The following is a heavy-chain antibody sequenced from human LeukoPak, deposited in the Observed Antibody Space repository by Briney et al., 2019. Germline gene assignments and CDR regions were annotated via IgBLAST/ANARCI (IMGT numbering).Heavy chain of an antibody. D-gene: IGHD3-10*01. CDR3: ARDLSPVVRASRMGY. V-gene: IGHV3-30*03. CDR1: GFTFTSYG. J-gene: IGHJ4*02. Sequence: GTSLRLSCAASGFTFTSYGMHWVRHAPGNGRESLALITFDGYFKCYSDTVKGRFTISSDNSKNKMYLQMNRLRAEDKAVYYCARDLSPVVRASRMGYWGQGAMVGVCS. CDR2: ITFDGYFK.